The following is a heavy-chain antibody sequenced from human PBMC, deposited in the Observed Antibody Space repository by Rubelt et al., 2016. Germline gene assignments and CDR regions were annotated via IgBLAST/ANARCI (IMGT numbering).Heavy chain of an antibody. CDR1: GGSISSSSYY. CDR3: ASCPNYYGSGSYCPFDY. V-gene: IGHV4-39*01. Sequence: QLQLQESGPGLVKPSETLSLTCTVSGGSISSSSYYWGWIRQPQGKGLEWSGSIYYSGSTYYTPSLKSRVAISVATSKTQYSLTLSSVPAADTAVYYCASCPNYYGSGSYCPFDYWCQGTLATVSS. J-gene: IGHJ4*02. CDR2: IYYSGST. D-gene: IGHD3-10*01.